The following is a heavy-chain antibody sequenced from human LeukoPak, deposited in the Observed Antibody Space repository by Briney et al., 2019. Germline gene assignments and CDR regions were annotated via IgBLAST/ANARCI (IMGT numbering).Heavy chain of an antibody. CDR3: ARAADYNKRAFDY. V-gene: IGHV4-59*01. CDR2: MYYSGST. Sequence: PSGTLSLTCTVSGGSISSYYWSWIPQPPGKGREWIGYMYYSGSTNYNPSLKSRVTISIDTSKNQFSLKLSSVTAADTAVYYCARAADYNKRAFDYWGQGTLVTVSS. CDR1: GGSISSYY. J-gene: IGHJ4*02. D-gene: IGHD4-11*01.